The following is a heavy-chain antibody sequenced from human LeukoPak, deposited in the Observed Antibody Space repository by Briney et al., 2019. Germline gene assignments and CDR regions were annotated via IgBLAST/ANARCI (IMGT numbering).Heavy chain of an antibody. V-gene: IGHV4-59*08. D-gene: IGHD6-19*01. J-gene: IGHJ4*02. CDR1: GGSISSYY. CDR3: ARRVAVAGPLDY. CDR2: IYYTGST. Sequence: PSETLSLTCTVSGGSISSYYWSWIRQPPGKGLEWIGYIYYTGSTNYNPSLKSRVTISVDTSKNQFSLKLSSVTAADTAAYYCARRVAVAGPLDYWGQGTLVPVSS.